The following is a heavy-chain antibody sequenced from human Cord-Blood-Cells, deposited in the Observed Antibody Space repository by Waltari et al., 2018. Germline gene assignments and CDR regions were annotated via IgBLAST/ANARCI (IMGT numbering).Heavy chain of an antibody. V-gene: IGHV4-39*01. D-gene: IGHD3-10*01. CDR1: GGSIRSSSYY. CDR2: IYYSGST. CDR3: ARHRDLAWYFDY. J-gene: IGHJ4*02. Sequence: QLQLQESGPGLVKPSETLSLTCTVSGGSIRSSSYYLGWTRQPPGKGLGGLGSIYYSGSTYYNPSLKSRVTISVDTSKNQFSLKLSSVTAADTAVYYCARHRDLAWYFDYWGQGTLVTVSS.